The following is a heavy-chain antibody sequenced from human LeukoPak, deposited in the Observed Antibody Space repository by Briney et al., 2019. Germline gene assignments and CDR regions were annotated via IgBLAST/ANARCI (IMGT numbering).Heavy chain of an antibody. Sequence: PSETLSLTCTVSDPSINTYYWSWIRQPAGKGLEWIVHLHATGTTNYNPSLKSRVTMSVDTSKNQFSLKLSSVTAADTAVYYCARDRGTWNDDGFDYWGQGTLVTVSS. V-gene: IGHV4-4*07. CDR2: LHATGTT. D-gene: IGHD1-1*01. CDR1: DPSINTYY. CDR3: ARDRGTWNDDGFDY. J-gene: IGHJ4*02.